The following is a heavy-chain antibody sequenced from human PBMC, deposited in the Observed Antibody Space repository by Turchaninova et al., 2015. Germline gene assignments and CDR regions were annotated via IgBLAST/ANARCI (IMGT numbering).Heavy chain of an antibody. V-gene: IGHV1-69*12. Sequence: VQLVQSGAXVKKXGSSXXXSCXXXGGPYSTAAISWVRQAPGQGLEWMGGIIPIFGTANYAQKFQGRGTITADESTSTAYMELSSLRAEDTAVYYCAKCGYYGSGSYYNPSDYWGQGTLVTVSS. CDR3: AKCGYYGSGSYYNPSDY. CDR2: IIPIFGTA. D-gene: IGHD3-10*01. J-gene: IGHJ4*02. CDR1: GGPYSTAA.